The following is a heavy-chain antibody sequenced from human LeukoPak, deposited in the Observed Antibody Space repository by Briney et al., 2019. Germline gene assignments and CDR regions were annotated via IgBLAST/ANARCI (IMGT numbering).Heavy chain of an antibody. V-gene: IGHV3-20*04. D-gene: IGHD2-15*01. CDR3: ARDCSGGSCYSF. J-gene: IGHJ4*02. Sequence: GGSLRLSCAASGFTFDDYGMSGVRHAPGRGLVCVSGINWKGGSTGYADSVKGRFTISRDNAKNSLYLQMNSVRAEDTALYYCARDCSGGSCYSFWGQGTMASVSS. CDR2: INWKGGST. CDR1: GFTFDDYG.